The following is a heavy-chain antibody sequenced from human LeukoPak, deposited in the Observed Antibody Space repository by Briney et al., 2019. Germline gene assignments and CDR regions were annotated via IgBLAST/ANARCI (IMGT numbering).Heavy chain of an antibody. Sequence: GGSLGLSCAASGFTFSSYAMSWVRQAPGKGLEWVSAISGSGGSTYYADSVKGRFTISRDNSKNMLYLQMNSLRAEDTAVYYCAKVGDGYNFNPWGQGTLVTVSS. CDR1: GFTFSSYA. CDR3: AKVGDGYNFNP. V-gene: IGHV3-23*01. J-gene: IGHJ5*02. CDR2: ISGSGGST. D-gene: IGHD5-24*01.